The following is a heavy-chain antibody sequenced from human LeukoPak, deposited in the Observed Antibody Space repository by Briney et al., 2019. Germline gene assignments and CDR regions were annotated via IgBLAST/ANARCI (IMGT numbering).Heavy chain of an antibody. CDR3: AKADSSSWYDNWFDP. CDR2: IKQDGSEK. D-gene: IGHD6-13*01. J-gene: IGHJ5*02. V-gene: IGHV3-7*03. Sequence: GGSLRLSCAASGFTFSSYWMSWVRQAPGKGLEWVANIKQDGSEKYYVDSVKGRFTISRDNAKNSLYLQMNSLRAEDTAVYYCAKADSSSWYDNWFDPWGQGTLVTVSS. CDR1: GFTFSSYW.